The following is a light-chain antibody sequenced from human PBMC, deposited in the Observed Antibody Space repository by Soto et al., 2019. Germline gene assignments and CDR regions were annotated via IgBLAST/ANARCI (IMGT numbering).Light chain of an antibody. CDR1: QSVSTN. CDR2: GAS. J-gene: IGKJ1*01. V-gene: IGKV3-15*01. Sequence: EIVMTQSPATLSVSPGEGATLSCRASQSVSTNLAWYQQKPGQAPRLLIYGASTRATGIPARFSGSGSGTDFTLTIGSLQSEDFAVYYCQQYNNWPPTFGQGTKVEIK. CDR3: QQYNNWPPT.